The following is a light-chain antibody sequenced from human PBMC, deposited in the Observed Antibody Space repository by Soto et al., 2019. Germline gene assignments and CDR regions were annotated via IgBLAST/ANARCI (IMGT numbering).Light chain of an antibody. CDR1: QYINTR. Sequence: EIVLTQSPATLSSFPGDRVTLSCRASQYINTRLAWYQHRWAQAPRLLISGASTRATGIPARFTGSGSGTEFTLTISSLQSEDFEVYYCQQYNNWPHSFGQGTKVDIK. CDR3: QQYNNWPHS. J-gene: IGKJ2*01. V-gene: IGKV3-15*01. CDR2: GAS.